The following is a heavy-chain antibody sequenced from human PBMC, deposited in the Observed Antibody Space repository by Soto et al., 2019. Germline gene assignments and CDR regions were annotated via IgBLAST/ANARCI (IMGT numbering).Heavy chain of an antibody. V-gene: IGHV1-24*01. Sequence: GASVKVSCKVSGYTLTELSMHWVRQAPGKGLEWMGGFDPEDGETIYAQKFQGRVTMTEDTSTDTAYTELSSLRSEDTAVYYCATGRYDFWSGYRRYAFDIWGQGTMVTVSS. D-gene: IGHD3-3*01. CDR1: GYTLTELS. CDR2: FDPEDGET. CDR3: ATGRYDFWSGYRRYAFDI. J-gene: IGHJ3*02.